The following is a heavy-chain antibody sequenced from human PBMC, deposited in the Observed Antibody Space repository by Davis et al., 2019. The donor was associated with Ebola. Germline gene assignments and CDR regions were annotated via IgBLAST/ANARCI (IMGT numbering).Heavy chain of an antibody. D-gene: IGHD3-22*01. Sequence: MPSETLSLTCAVSGGSISSGGYSWSWIRQPPGKGLEWIGYIYYSGSTYYNPSLKSRVTISVDTSKNQFSLKLSSVTAADTAVYYCARRYYYDSSGYYYYYYGMDVWGQGTTVTVSS. CDR1: GGSISSGGYS. J-gene: IGHJ6*02. CDR3: ARRYYYDSSGYYYYYYGMDV. V-gene: IGHV4-30-4*07. CDR2: IYYSGST.